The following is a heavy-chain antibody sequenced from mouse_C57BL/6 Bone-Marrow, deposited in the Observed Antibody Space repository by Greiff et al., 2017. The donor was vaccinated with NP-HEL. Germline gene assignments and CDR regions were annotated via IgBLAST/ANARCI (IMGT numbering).Heavy chain of an antibody. CDR1: GYTFTSYG. J-gene: IGHJ2*01. CDR3: ARPEGGPYYFDY. CDR2: IYPRSGNT. V-gene: IGHV1-81*01. Sequence: VMLVESGAELARPGASVQLSCKASGYTFTSYGISWVKQRTGQGLEWIGEIYPRSGNTYYNEKFKGKATLTADKSSSTAYMELRSLTSEDSAVYFCARPEGGPYYFDYWGQGTTLTVSS.